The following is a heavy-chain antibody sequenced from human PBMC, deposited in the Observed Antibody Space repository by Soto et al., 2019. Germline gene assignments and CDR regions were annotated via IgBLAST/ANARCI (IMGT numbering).Heavy chain of an antibody. J-gene: IGHJ6*03. Sequence: SETLSLTCTVSGGSISSYYWSWIRQPPGKGLEWIGYIYYSGSTNYNPSLKSRVTISVDTSKNQFSLRLSSVTAADTAVYYCARVSLGPGELSRFSGDYYYMDVWGKGTTVTVSS. CDR2: IYYSGST. D-gene: IGHD3-16*02. CDR3: ARVSLGPGELSRFSGDYYYMDV. CDR1: GGSISSYY. V-gene: IGHV4-59*01.